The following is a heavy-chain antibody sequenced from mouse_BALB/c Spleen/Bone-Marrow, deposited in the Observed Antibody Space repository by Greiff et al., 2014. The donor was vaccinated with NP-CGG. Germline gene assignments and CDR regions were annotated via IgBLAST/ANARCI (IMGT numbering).Heavy chain of an antibody. CDR3: ARDRGFGYDRTMDS. J-gene: IGHJ4*01. CDR2: IWAGGST. Sequence: VKLVESGPGLVAPSQSLSITCTVSGFSLTSYGVHWVRQPPGKGLEWLGVIWAGGSTNYNSALMSRLSISKDNSKSQVFLKMNSLQTDDTAMYYCARDRGFGYDRTMDSWGQGTSVTVSS. V-gene: IGHV2-9*02. D-gene: IGHD2-2*01. CDR1: GFSLTSYG.